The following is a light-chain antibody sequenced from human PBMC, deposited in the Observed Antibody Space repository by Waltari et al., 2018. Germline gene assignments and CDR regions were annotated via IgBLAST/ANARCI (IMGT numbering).Light chain of an antibody. CDR1: PSVGRA. V-gene: IGKV3-20*01. Sequence: EIVLTQSPGTLSLSLGERATLPCRASPSVGRALTWYQQNPGQAPRLLIYGASTRAPGIPDRFSGSGSGTDFSLTISRLEPDDFAVYFCQHYLRLPVTFGQGTTVEI. CDR2: GAS. CDR3: QHYLRLPVT. J-gene: IGKJ1*01.